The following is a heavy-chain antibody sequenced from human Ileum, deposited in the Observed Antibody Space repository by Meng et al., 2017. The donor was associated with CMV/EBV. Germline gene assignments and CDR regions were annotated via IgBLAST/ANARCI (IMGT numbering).Heavy chain of an antibody. CDR1: GYTFTGYY. CDR3: AKDRRYSGSYYPDY. J-gene: IGHJ4*02. Sequence: QVQLMQSGAEVKKPGASVKSSCKVSGYTFTGYYIHWVRQAPGQGLEWMGWINPNSGDTNYAQKFQGRVTMTRDTSISTAYLEVVKMRSDDTAVYFCAKDRRYSGSYYPDYWGQGTLVTVSS. V-gene: IGHV1-2*02. D-gene: IGHD1-26*01. CDR2: INPNSGDT.